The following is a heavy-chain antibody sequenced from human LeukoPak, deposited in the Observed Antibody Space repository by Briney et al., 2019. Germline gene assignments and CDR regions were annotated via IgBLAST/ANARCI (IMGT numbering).Heavy chain of an antibody. Sequence: GRSLRLSCAASGFTFSSYAMHWVRQAPGKGLEWVAVISYDGSNKYYADSVKGRFTISRDNSKNTLYLQMNSLRAEDTAVYYCARDRITMVRGALPDIPGGLDYWGQGTLVTVSS. V-gene: IGHV3-30-3*01. J-gene: IGHJ4*02. CDR1: GFTFSSYA. D-gene: IGHD3-10*01. CDR3: ARDRITMVRGALPDIPGGLDY. CDR2: ISYDGSNK.